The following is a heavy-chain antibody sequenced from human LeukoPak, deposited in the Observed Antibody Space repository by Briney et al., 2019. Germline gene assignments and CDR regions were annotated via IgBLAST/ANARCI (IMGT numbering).Heavy chain of an antibody. V-gene: IGHV3-11*06. Sequence: GGSLRLSCAASGFTFGDYYMSWIRQAPGKGLEWVSSISSSSSYIYYADSVKGRFTISRDNAKNSLYLQMNSLRAEDTAVYYCARVNWNDGEDYFDYWGQGTLVTVSS. CDR2: ISSSSSYI. J-gene: IGHJ4*02. CDR3: ARVNWNDGEDYFDY. CDR1: GFTFGDYY. D-gene: IGHD1-1*01.